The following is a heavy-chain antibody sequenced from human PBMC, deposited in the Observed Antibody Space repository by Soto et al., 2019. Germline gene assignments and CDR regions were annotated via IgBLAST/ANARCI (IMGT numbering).Heavy chain of an antibody. CDR1: GYTFTNYA. CDR3: VEGQGYSSGWQSFDS. Sequence: QVKLVQSGAEVKKPGTSVKVSCKASGYTFTNYAMHWVRQAPGQRLECMGWINAGNGNTTYSEKFQGRFIITRDTSASTAYMELSSVRSEDTAVYYCVEGQGYSSGWQSFDSWGQGTLVTVSS. V-gene: IGHV1-3*01. J-gene: IGHJ4*02. CDR2: INAGNGNT. D-gene: IGHD6-19*01.